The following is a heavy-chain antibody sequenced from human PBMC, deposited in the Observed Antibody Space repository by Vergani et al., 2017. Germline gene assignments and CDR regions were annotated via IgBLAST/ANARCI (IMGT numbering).Heavy chain of an antibody. V-gene: IGHV1-69*12. CDR3: ARFRERSTVTTEDAFDS. J-gene: IGHJ3*02. CDR1: GGTFSSYA. CDR2: IIPIFGTA. Sequence: QVQLVQSGAEVKKPGSSLKVSCKASGGTFSSYAISWVRQAPGQGLEWMGGIIPIFGTANYAQKFQGRVTITADESTSTAYMELSSLRSEDTAVYYCARFRERSTVTTEDAFDSWGQGTMVTVSS. D-gene: IGHD4-17*01.